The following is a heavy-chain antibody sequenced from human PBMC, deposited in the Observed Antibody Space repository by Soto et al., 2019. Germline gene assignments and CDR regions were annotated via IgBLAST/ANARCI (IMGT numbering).Heavy chain of an antibody. CDR2: IWHDGSKK. CDR3: ARDERSWYFDL. D-gene: IGHD1-1*01. J-gene: IGHJ2*01. Sequence: QVQLVESGGGVVQPGRSLRLSCAASAFTFSNYGMHWVRQAPGKGLEGVALIWHDGSKKYYADSVKGRFTISRDSTKNKLYLQTGSLGAEDPAVYYRARDERSWYFDLWGRGNLVTVSS. V-gene: IGHV3-33*01. CDR1: AFTFSNYG.